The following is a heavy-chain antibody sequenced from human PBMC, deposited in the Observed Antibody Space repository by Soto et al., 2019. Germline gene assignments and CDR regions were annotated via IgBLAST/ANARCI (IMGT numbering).Heavy chain of an antibody. CDR1: GYTFTGYY. CDR3: AREDDYSSSWDY. Sequence: QVQLVQSGADVKRPGASVKVSCKASGYTFTGYYMHWVRQAPGQGLEWMGWINPKSGVTNYAQRFQGRVTMTKDKSISPAYMEMSSLRSDDTGGYYCAREDDYSSSWDYWGQGTLVTVSS. V-gene: IGHV1-2*02. CDR2: INPKSGVT. D-gene: IGHD6-13*01. J-gene: IGHJ4*02.